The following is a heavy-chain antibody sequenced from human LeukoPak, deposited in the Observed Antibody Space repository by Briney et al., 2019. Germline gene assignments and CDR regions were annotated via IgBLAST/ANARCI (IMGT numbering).Heavy chain of an antibody. CDR2: IRYDGSNK. D-gene: IGHD6-19*01. Sequence: GGSLRLSCAASGCTFSSYGMHWVRQAPGKGLEWVAFIRYDGSNKYYADSVRGRFTISRDNSKTTLYLQMNRLRAEDTAVYYCANGRAVAGPTRSWGQGTLVTVSS. V-gene: IGHV3-30*02. CDR1: GCTFSSYG. CDR3: ANGRAVAGPTRS. J-gene: IGHJ4*02.